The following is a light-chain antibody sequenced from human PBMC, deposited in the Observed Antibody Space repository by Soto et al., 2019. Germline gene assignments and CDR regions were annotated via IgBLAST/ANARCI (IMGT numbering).Light chain of an antibody. CDR1: QSVSSR. Sequence: EIVLTQSPGTLSLSPGERATITCRASQSVSSRYVAWYQQKPGQAPRLLIYGASTRVTGSPDRFTGSGSGTEFTLTSSSLQSEDFALFSCQQYNNWPITFGQGTRLEIK. J-gene: IGKJ5*01. CDR3: QQYNNWPIT. V-gene: IGKV3-15*01. CDR2: GAS.